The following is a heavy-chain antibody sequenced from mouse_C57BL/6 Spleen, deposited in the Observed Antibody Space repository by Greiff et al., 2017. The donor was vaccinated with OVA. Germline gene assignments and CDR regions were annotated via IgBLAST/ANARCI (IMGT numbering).Heavy chain of an antibody. D-gene: IGHD1-1*01. Sequence: VQLQQSGAELVKPGASVKLSCTASGFNIKDYYMHWVKQRPEQGLEWIGRIDPEDGETKYDPKFKGKATITADTSSNTAYLQLRSLTSEDTAFYYCARNYGSTYFDYWGQGTTLTVSS. CDR3: ARNYGSTYFDY. J-gene: IGHJ2*01. V-gene: IGHV14-2*01. CDR1: GFNIKDYY. CDR2: IDPEDGET.